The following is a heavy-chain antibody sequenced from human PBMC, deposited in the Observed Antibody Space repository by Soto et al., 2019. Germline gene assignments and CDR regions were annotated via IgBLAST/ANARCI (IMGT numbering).Heavy chain of an antibody. CDR1: GGSISSYY. D-gene: IGHD1-1*01. CDR2: IYYSGST. Sequence: SETLSLTCTVSGGSISSYYWSWIRQPPGKGLEWIGYIYYSGSTNYNPSLKSRVTISVDTFKNQFSLKLSSVTAADTAVYYCARDRGKRWLQLFDYWGQGTLVTVSS. CDR3: ARDRGKRWLQLFDY. V-gene: IGHV4-59*01. J-gene: IGHJ4*02.